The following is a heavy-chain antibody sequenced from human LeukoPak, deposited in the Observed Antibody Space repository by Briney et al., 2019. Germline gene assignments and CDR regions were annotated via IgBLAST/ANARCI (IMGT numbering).Heavy chain of an antibody. V-gene: IGHV4-39*07. Sequence: SETLSLTCTVSGGSISSSSYYWGWIRQPPGKGLEWIGSIYYSGSTNYNPSLKSRVTISVDTSKNQFSLKLSSVTAADTAVYYCARLNVVVPAAIDYWGQGTLVTVSS. D-gene: IGHD2-2*01. CDR3: ARLNVVVPAAIDY. CDR2: IYYSGST. CDR1: GGSISSSSYY. J-gene: IGHJ4*02.